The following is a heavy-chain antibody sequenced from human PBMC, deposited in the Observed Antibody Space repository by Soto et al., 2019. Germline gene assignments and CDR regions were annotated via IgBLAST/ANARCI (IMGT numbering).Heavy chain of an antibody. CDR2: VHYNESA. CDR3: ARQAREVYSSAGY. V-gene: IGHV4-59*08. Sequence: SETLSLTCTVSGGSISSYYWSWIRQPPGKGLEWIGYVHYNESASFNPSLKSRVTMSLDTSKNQFSLKLSSVTAADTAVYYCARQAREVYSSAGYWGQGTLVTVS. CDR1: GGSISSYY. J-gene: IGHJ4*02. D-gene: IGHD5-18*01.